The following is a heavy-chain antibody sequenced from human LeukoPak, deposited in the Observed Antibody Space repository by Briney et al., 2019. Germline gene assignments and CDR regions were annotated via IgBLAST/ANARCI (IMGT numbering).Heavy chain of an antibody. Sequence: SETLSLTCAVYGGSFSGYYWSWIRQPPGKGLEWIGEINHSGSTNYNPSLKSRVTISVDTSKNQFSLKLSSVTAADTAVYYCASANYDFWSGAGSNWFDPWGQGTLVTVSS. D-gene: IGHD3-3*01. CDR3: ASANYDFWSGAGSNWFDP. CDR2: INHSGST. CDR1: GGSFSGYY. V-gene: IGHV4-34*01. J-gene: IGHJ5*02.